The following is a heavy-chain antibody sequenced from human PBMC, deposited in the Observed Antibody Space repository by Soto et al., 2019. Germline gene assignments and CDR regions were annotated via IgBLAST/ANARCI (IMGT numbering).Heavy chain of an antibody. J-gene: IGHJ4*02. D-gene: IGHD6-13*01. V-gene: IGHV1-18*01. CDR1: GYPFTSYG. CDR3: ARDSLLLAAAGLFDY. Sequence: GASVKVSCKASGYPFTSYGFSWVRQAPGQGLEWMGWISAYNGNTNYAQKLQGIVTMPTDTSTSTAYMELRSLRSDDTAVYYCARDSLLLAAAGLFDYWGQGILVTVSS. CDR2: ISAYNGNT.